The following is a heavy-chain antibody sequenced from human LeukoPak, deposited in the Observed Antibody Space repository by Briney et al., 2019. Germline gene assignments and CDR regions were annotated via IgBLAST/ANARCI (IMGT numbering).Heavy chain of an antibody. CDR3: ARFTPSYYGSGSSEFDY. CDR1: GYTFTSYG. Sequence: ASVKVSCKASGYTFTSYGISWVRQAPGQGLEWMGWISAYNGNTNYAQKLQGRVTMTTDTSTSTAYMELRSLRSDDTAVYYCARFTPSYYGSGSSEFDYWGQGTLVTVSS. V-gene: IGHV1-18*01. CDR2: ISAYNGNT. J-gene: IGHJ4*02. D-gene: IGHD3-10*01.